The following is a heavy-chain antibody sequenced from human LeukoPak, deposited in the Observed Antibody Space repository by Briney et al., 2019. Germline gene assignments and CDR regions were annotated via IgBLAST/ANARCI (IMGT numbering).Heavy chain of an antibody. Sequence: SETLSLTCAVYGGSFSGYYWSWIRQPPGKGLEWIGEINHSGSTNYNPSLKSQVTISVDTSKNQFSLKLSSVTAADTAVYYCARAVSWFGELLALFDYWGQGTLVTVSS. CDR1: GGSFSGYY. V-gene: IGHV4-34*01. CDR2: INHSGST. CDR3: ARAVSWFGELLALFDY. J-gene: IGHJ4*02. D-gene: IGHD3-10*01.